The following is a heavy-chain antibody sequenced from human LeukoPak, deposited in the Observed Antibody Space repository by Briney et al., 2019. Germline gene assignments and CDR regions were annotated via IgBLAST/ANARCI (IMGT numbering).Heavy chain of an antibody. J-gene: IGHJ4*02. CDR2: IYYSGST. CDR1: GGSISSSSYY. V-gene: IGHV4-39*07. Sequence: SETLSLTCTVSGGSISSSSYYWGWIRQPPGRGLEWIGSIYYSGSTYYNPSLKSRVTISVDKSKNQFSLKLSSVTAADTAVYYCARSRYYYDSSGSYYFDYWGQGTLVTVSS. CDR3: ARSRYYYDSSGSYYFDY. D-gene: IGHD3-22*01.